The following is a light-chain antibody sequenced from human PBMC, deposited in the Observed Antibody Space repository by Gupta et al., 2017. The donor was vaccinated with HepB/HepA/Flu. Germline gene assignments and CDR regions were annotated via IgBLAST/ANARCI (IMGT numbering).Light chain of an antibody. Sequence: QSALTQPASVSGSPGQSITISCTGPSSDVGAYNSVSWYQQHPGKAPKLMIYDVSNRPSGVSNRFSGSKSGNTASLTISGLQAEDEADYYCSSYASSTSLVVFGGGTKLTVL. J-gene: IGLJ2*01. CDR1: SSDVGAYNS. V-gene: IGLV2-14*03. CDR3: SSYASSTSLVV. CDR2: DVS.